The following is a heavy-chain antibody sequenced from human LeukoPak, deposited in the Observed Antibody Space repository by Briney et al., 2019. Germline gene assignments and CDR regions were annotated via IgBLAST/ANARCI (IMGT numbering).Heavy chain of an antibody. V-gene: IGHV3-48*01. J-gene: IGHJ4*02. CDR3: AKELESWYPADY. Sequence: GGSLRLSCAASGFTFSSYNMNWVRQAPGKGLEWVSYISSSGSTIYYADSVKGRFTISRDNSKNALFLQMDSLRAEDTAVYYCAKELESWYPADYWGQGTLVTVSS. CDR1: GFTFSSYN. D-gene: IGHD6-13*01. CDR2: ISSSGSTI.